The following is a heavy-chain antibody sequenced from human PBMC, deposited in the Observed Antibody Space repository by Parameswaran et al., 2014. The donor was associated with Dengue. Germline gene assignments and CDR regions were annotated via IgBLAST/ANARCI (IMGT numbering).Heavy chain of an antibody. V-gene: IGHV3-7*03. Sequence: VRQAPGKGLEWVANIKQDGSEKYYVDSVRGRFTISRDNAKNSLYLQMNSLRAEDTAVYYCARESRIAAAYDVWGQGTTVTVSS. D-gene: IGHD6-13*01. J-gene: IGHJ6*02. CDR3: ARESRIAAAYDV. CDR2: IKQDGSEK.